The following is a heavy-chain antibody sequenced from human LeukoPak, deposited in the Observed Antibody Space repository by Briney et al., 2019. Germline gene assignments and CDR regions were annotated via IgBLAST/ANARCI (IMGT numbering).Heavy chain of an antibody. Sequence: GGSLRLSCAASVFTFSNSAMNWGRQAPGKGLEWGSTISSGGAGTYYADSVKGRFSISRDNSTNTLYLQMNSLRAEDTAVYYCAKSGGSGTYPNWFDSWGQGTLVTVSS. CDR3: AKSGGSGTYPNWFDS. CDR2: ISSGGAGT. D-gene: IGHD3-10*01. V-gene: IGHV3-23*01. CDR1: VFTFSNSA. J-gene: IGHJ5*01.